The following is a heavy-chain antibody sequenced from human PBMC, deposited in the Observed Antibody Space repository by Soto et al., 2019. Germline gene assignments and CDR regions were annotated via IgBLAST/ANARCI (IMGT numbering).Heavy chain of an antibody. CDR1: GGTFSSYT. D-gene: IGHD3-9*01. CDR3: ARGAPFWVLTGYPLDY. CDR2: IIPILGIA. J-gene: IGHJ4*02. V-gene: IGHV1-69*02. Sequence: ASVKVSCKASGGTFSSYTISWVRQAPEQGLEWMGRIIPILGIANYAQKFQGRVTITADKSTSTAYMELSSLRSEDTAVYYCARGAPFWVLTGYPLDYWGQGTLVTVSS.